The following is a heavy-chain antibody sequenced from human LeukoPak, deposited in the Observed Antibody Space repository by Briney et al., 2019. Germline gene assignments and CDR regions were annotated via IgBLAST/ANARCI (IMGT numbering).Heavy chain of an antibody. CDR1: GFTVDSNY. CDR3: ARDGDGSSRFDY. Sequence: GGSLRLSCAASGFTVDSNYLSWVRQAPGKGLEWVSTIYTGGNTYYAASVKGRFTISRDFSKNTVFLHMNSLRAEDTAVYYCARDGDGSSRFDYWGQGTLVTVSS. J-gene: IGHJ4*02. V-gene: IGHV3-53*01. D-gene: IGHD6-13*01. CDR2: IYTGGNT.